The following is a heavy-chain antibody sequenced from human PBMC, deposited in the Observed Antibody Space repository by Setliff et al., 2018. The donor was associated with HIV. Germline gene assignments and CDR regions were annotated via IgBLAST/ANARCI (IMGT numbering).Heavy chain of an antibody. D-gene: IGHD3-10*01. Sequence: GGSLRLSCAVDGFALSDYGMHWVRQAPGKGLEWVAAISDDGGQKYYAESVKGRFTISRDNSKNILYLQMNSLRVEDTAVYYCAKDGSGSYMVYYYYMDLWGKGTTVTVSS. CDR1: GFALSDYG. CDR3: AKDGSGSYMVYYYYMDL. CDR2: ISDDGGQK. V-gene: IGHV3-30*18. J-gene: IGHJ6*04.